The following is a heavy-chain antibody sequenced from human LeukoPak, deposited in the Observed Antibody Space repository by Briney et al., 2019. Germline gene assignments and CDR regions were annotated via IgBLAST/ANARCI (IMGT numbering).Heavy chain of an antibody. CDR2: IYYSGST. CDR3: ARHLSSSSVYYGMDV. Sequence: PSETLSLTCNVSGGSISSYYWSWIRQPPVKGLEWIGYIYYSGSTNYNPSLKSRVTISVDTSKNQFSLKLSSVTAADTAVYYCARHLSSSSVYYGMDVWGQGTTVTVSS. D-gene: IGHD6-6*01. V-gene: IGHV4-59*08. CDR1: GGSISSYY. J-gene: IGHJ6*02.